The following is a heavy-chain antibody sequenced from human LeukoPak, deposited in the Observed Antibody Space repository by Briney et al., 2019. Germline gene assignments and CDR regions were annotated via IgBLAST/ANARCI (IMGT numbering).Heavy chain of an antibody. V-gene: IGHV3-33*01. CDR3: ARDPGDYTWGGFRYLDS. Sequence: GGSLRLSCAASGFTFSSYGMHWVRQAPGKGLEWVAVIWYDGSNKYYADSVKGRFTISRDNSKNTLYLQMNSLRAEDTAVYYCARDPGDYTWGGFRYLDSWGQGSLVTVSS. CDR1: GFTFSSYG. D-gene: IGHD3-16*02. J-gene: IGHJ4*02. CDR2: IWYDGSNK.